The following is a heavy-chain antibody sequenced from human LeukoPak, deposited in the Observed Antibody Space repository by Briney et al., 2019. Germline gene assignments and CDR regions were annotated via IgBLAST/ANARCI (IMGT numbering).Heavy chain of an antibody. V-gene: IGHV4-59*01. Sequence: SETLSLTCTVSGGSIRSYYWSWIRQPPGKGLAWIGYVYYSGSANYNPSLKSRVTISVDTSKNQFSLMLSSVTAADTAVYYCARVSARSNSWYYFDYWGQGTLVTVSS. J-gene: IGHJ4*02. CDR3: ARVSARSNSWYYFDY. CDR1: GGSIRSYY. D-gene: IGHD2-2*01. CDR2: VYYSGSA.